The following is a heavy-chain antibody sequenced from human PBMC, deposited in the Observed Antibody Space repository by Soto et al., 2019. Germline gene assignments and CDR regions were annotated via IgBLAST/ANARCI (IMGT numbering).Heavy chain of an antibody. CDR1: GFTFSRDA. V-gene: IGHV3-33*01. J-gene: IGHJ3*02. CDR3: VRDAADSGYAFDI. Sequence: QLVESGGGVVQPGRSLRLSCAASGFTFSRDAMHWVRQAPGKGLEWVAFIWNDGSKEYYADSVKDRAIISKVNSENTVYLKLNSLRGEDTAVYFCVRDAADSGYAFDIWGQGTMVTGSS. CDR2: IWNDGSKE. D-gene: IGHD3-10*01.